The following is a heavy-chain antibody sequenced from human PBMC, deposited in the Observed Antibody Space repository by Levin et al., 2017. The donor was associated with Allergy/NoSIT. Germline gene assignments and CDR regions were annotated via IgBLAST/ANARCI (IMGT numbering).Heavy chain of an antibody. V-gene: IGHV4-59*03. CDR2: IDYSGNT. D-gene: IGHD2-15*01. Sequence: SETLSLTCTVSGGSISGYYWSWIRQPPGKGLEWIGYIDYSGNTNYNPSLKSRVTISVDTSKNQFSLKLNSVTAADTALYHCARSDRYCSTGSCYSEDVDCFDIWGQGTMVTVSS. CDR3: ARSDRYCSTGSCYSEDVDCFDI. J-gene: IGHJ3*02. CDR1: GGSISGYY.